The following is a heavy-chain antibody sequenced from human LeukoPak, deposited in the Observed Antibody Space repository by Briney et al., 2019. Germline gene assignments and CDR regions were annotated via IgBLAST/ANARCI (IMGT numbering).Heavy chain of an antibody. J-gene: IGHJ4*02. CDR2: IYYGGTT. V-gene: IGHV4-59*08. Sequence: SETLSLTCTVSGGSISSNFWSWIRQPPGKTLEWIGYIYYGGTTNYNPSLKSRVSISIDTSKNQLSLNVSSVTAADTAVYYCARGSGSYDYWGQGTLVTVSS. CDR3: ARGSGSYDY. D-gene: IGHD1-26*01. CDR1: GGSISSNF.